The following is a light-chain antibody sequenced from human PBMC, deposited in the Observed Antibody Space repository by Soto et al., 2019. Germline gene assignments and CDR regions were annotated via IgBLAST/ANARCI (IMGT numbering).Light chain of an antibody. Sequence: DIQMTQSPSTLSASVGDRVTITCRTSQSISTWLAWYQQKPGKAPKLLIYKAINLQSGVPSRFSGGGSGTEFSLTISSLHPDDFATYYCQRYNDFQYIFGQGTKLEMK. J-gene: IGKJ2*01. CDR1: QSISTW. CDR3: QRYNDFQYI. V-gene: IGKV1-5*03. CDR2: KAI.